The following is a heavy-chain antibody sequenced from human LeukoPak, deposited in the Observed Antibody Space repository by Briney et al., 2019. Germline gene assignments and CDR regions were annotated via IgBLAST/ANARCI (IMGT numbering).Heavy chain of an antibody. Sequence: PGGSLRLSCAASGFTFSGSAMHWVRQASGKGLEWVGRIRSKANSYATAYAASVKGRFTISRDDSKNTLYLQMNSLRAEDTAVYFCAKRHSSGWQYFDYWGQGTLVTVSS. CDR2: IRSKANSYAT. CDR1: GFTFSGSA. V-gene: IGHV3-73*01. CDR3: AKRHSSGWQYFDY. D-gene: IGHD6-19*01. J-gene: IGHJ4*02.